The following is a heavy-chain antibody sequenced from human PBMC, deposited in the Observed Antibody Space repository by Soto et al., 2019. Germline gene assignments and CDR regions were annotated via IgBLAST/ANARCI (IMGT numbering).Heavy chain of an antibody. CDR1: GFTFSDYS. CDR3: AREVATSFDV. CDR2: ISSSSSNK. Sequence: AGGSLRLSCVVSGFTFSDYSMNWVRQAPGKGLEWVSSISSSSSNKYHLDSVKGRFTISRDNAKNSLYLEMNSLRAEDTAVYYCAREVATSFDVWGQGTVVTVSS. V-gene: IGHV3-21*01. D-gene: IGHD5-12*01. J-gene: IGHJ3*01.